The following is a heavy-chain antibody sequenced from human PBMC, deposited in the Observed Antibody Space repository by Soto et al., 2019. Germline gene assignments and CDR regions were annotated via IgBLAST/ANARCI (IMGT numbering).Heavy chain of an antibody. CDR2: ITGSGGGT. J-gene: IGHJ5*01. V-gene: IGHV3-23*01. CDR1: GFTFSAYA. Sequence: EVQLLESGGGLVQPGGSLRLSCAASGFTFSAYAMSWVRQAPGKGLEWVSSITGSGGGTYYADSVKGRFTISRGNSKNTLDLPMNSPRPEDQAVNYCAKEPPVVAASWGRWFDSWGQGTLVPVSS. D-gene: IGHD2-15*01. CDR3: AKEPPVVAASWGRWFDS.